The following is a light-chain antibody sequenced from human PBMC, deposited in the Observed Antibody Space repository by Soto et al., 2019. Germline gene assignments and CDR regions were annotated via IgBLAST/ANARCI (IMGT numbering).Light chain of an antibody. CDR3: QQFDDSVT. J-gene: IGKJ5*01. Sequence: EIVLTPSPATLSLSPGERATLSCRASQSVSSNYLAWHQPKPGQAPRLLIFGASSRATGIPGRFSGSGSGTDFTLTISRLEPEDSAVYYCQQFDDSVTFGQGTRLEI. V-gene: IGKV3-20*01. CDR1: QSVSSNY. CDR2: GAS.